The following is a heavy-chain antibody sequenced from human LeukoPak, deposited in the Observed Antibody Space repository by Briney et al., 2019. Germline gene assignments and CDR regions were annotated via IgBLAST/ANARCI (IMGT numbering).Heavy chain of an antibody. CDR2: IYTSGSN. D-gene: IGHD5-18*01. J-gene: IGHJ5*02. CDR3: ARDVRAGYSYGYKACWFDP. Sequence: SETLSLTCTVSGGSISSGSYYWSWIRQPAGKGLEWIGRIYTSGSNNYNPSLKSRVTISVDTSKNQFSLKLSSVTAADTAVYYCARDVRAGYSYGYKACWFDPWGQGTLVTVSS. V-gene: IGHV4-61*02. CDR1: GGSISSGSYY.